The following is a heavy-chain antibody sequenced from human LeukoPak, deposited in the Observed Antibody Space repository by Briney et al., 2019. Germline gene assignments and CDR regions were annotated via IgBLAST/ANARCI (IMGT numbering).Heavy chain of an antibody. CDR3: ARAANVLDFDY. Sequence: SEALSLTCTVSGGSISSGDYYWSWIRQPPGKGLEWIGYIYYSGSTYYNPSLKSRVTISVDTSKNQFSLKLSSVTAADTAVYYCARAANVLDFDYWGQGTLLTVSS. D-gene: IGHD3-16*01. CDR2: IYYSGST. V-gene: IGHV4-30-4*01. J-gene: IGHJ4*02. CDR1: GGSISSGDYY.